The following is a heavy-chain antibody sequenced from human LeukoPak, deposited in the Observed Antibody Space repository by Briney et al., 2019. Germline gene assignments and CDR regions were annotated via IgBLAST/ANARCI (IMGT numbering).Heavy chain of an antibody. Sequence: PGGSLRLSCAASGFTFSSYAMSWVRQAPGKGREWVSAISGSGGRTYYADSVKGRFTISRDNSKNTLYLQMNSLRAEDTAVYYCAKTKITLIAVANPNSGALDIWGQGTMVTVSS. CDR1: GFTFSSYA. V-gene: IGHV3-23*01. CDR3: AKTKITLIAVANPNSGALDI. J-gene: IGHJ3*02. CDR2: ISGSGGRT. D-gene: IGHD3-22*01.